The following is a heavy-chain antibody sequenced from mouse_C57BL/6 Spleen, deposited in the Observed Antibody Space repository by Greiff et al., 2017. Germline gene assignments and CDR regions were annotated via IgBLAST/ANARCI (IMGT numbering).Heavy chain of an antibody. CDR1: GFTFSDYG. CDR3: AMQDYGEGFAY. D-gene: IGHD1-1*01. V-gene: IGHV5-17*01. CDR2: ISSGSSTI. Sequence: EVQVVESGGGLVKPGGSLKLSCAASGFTFSDYGMHWVRQAPEKGLEWVAYISSGSSTIYYADTVKGRFTISRDNAKNTLFLQMTSLRSEDTAMYYCAMQDYGEGFAYWGQGTLVTVSA. J-gene: IGHJ3*01.